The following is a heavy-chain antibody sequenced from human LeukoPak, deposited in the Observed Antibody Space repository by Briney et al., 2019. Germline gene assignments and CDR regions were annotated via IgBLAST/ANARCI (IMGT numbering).Heavy chain of an antibody. D-gene: IGHD6-19*01. CDR3: AKDRDSSGWYGGVWYYYYYYMDV. CDR1: GFTFSSYG. V-gene: IGHV3-30*18. Sequence: PGGSLRLSCAASGFTFSSYGMHWVRQAPGKGLEWVAVISYDGSNKYYADSVKGRFTISRDNSKNTLYLQMNSLRAEDTAVYYCAKDRDSSGWYGGVWYYYYYYMDVWGKGTTVTVSS. CDR2: ISYDGSNK. J-gene: IGHJ6*03.